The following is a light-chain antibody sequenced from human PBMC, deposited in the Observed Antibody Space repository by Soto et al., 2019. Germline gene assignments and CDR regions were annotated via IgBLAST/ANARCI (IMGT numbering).Light chain of an antibody. CDR1: SSDVGGYNY. CDR2: QVN. Sequence: QSALTQPPSASGSPGQSVSISCTGTSSDVGGYNYVSWYQQHPGKAPKLMIYQVNKRPSGVPDRFFGSKSDNTASLTVSGLQADDEADYYCGSYVGGKNYVFGTGTKVTVL. J-gene: IGLJ1*01. V-gene: IGLV2-8*01. CDR3: GSYVGGKNYV.